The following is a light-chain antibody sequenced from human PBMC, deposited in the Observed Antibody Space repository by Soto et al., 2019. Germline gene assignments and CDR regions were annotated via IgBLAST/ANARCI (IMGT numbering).Light chain of an antibody. CDR1: QSISNY. V-gene: IGKV1-39*01. CDR3: QQSYSTHPIT. J-gene: IGKJ5*01. CDR2: AAS. Sequence: DIQMTHSPSSLSASVGSRFTITCRASQSISNYLNWYQQKPGKAPKLLIYAASSLQSGVPSRFSGSGSGTDFTLTISSLKTEDFANYYCQQSYSTHPITFGQGTRLEIK.